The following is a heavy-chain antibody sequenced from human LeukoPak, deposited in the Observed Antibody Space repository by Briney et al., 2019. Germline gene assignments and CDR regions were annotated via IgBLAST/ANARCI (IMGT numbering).Heavy chain of an antibody. CDR3: ASRGYYYDSSGYRDAFDI. CDR1: GYTFTGYY. J-gene: IGHJ3*02. D-gene: IGHD3-22*01. V-gene: IGHV1-2*02. Sequence: GASVKVSCKASGYTFTGYYMHWVRQAPGQGLEWMGWINPNSGGTNYAQKFQGRVTMTRDTSISTAYMELSRPRSDDTAVYYCASRGYYYDSSGYRDAFDIWGQGTMVTVSS. CDR2: INPNSGGT.